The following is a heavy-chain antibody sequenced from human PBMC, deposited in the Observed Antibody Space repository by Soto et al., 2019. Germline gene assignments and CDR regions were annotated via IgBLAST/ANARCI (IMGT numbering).Heavy chain of an antibody. D-gene: IGHD5-12*01. V-gene: IGHV3-23*01. J-gene: IGHJ4*02. CDR1: GFIFSNYA. CDR2: IRGSGGPT. CDR3: VKDFRVGYDWTHD. Sequence: DVQLLESGGDLVQPGGSLRLSCAASGFIFSNYAMSWVRQAPGKGLEWVSLIRGSGGPTNYADYVKGRFTVSRDNSKNILLLQMNSLRAEDTAVYYCVKDFRVGYDWTHDWGQGTLVTVSS.